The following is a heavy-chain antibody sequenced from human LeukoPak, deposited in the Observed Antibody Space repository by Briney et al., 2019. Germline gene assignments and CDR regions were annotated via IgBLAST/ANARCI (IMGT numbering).Heavy chain of an antibody. Sequence: ASVKVSCKASGYTFTSYYMHWVRQAPGQGLEWMGIINPSGGSTSYAQKFQGRVTMTRDMSTSTVYMELSSLRSEDTAVYYCARDPKRGYSYGFWGQGTLVTVSS. V-gene: IGHV1-46*01. CDR2: INPSGGST. D-gene: IGHD5-18*01. CDR3: ARDPKRGYSYGF. J-gene: IGHJ4*02. CDR1: GYTFTSYY.